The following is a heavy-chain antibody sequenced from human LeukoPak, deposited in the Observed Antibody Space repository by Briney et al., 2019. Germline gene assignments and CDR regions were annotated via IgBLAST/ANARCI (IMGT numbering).Heavy chain of an antibody. J-gene: IGHJ4*02. CDR3: ARASNSGYHSGGSKY. Sequence: AGGSLRLSCAASGFGLSNYGMHWVRQAPGKGLEWVAFVRHHGGSEYYADSVKGRFTISRDTSKNTLFLQMKSLRVEDTAVYSCARASNSGYHSGGSKYGGLGPQGSVSS. CDR2: VRHHGGSE. CDR1: GFGLSNYG. D-gene: IGHD5-12*01. V-gene: IGHV3-30*02.